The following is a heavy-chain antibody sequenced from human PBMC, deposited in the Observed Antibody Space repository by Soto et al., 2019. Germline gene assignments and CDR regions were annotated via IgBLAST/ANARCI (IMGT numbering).Heavy chain of an antibody. D-gene: IGHD3-3*01. CDR2: IKQDGSEK. V-gene: IGHV3-7*01. CDR3: ARDSPYYDFWSGYYPRFDP. J-gene: IGHJ5*02. Sequence: EVQLVESGGGLVQPGGSLRLSCAASGFTFSSYWMSWVRQAPGKGLEWVANIKQDGSEKYYVDSVKGRFTISRDNAKNSRYLQMNSLRAKDTAVYYCARDSPYYDFWSGYYPRFDPWGPGTLVTVSS. CDR1: GFTFSSYW.